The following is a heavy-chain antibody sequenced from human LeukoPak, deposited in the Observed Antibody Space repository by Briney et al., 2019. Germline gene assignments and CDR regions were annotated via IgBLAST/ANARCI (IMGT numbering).Heavy chain of an antibody. CDR3: ARDLAYCSGGSCYPDAFDI. D-gene: IGHD2-15*01. CDR1: GYTFTSYG. CDR2: ISAYNGNT. Sequence: PQASVKVSCKASGYTFTSYGISWVRQAPGQGLEWMGWISAYNGNTNYAQKLQGRVTMTTDTSTSTAYMELRSLRSDDTAVYYCARDLAYCSGGSCYPDAFDIWGQGTMVTVYS. J-gene: IGHJ3*02. V-gene: IGHV1-18*01.